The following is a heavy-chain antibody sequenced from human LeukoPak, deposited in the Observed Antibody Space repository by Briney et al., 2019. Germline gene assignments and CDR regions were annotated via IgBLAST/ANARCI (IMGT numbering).Heavy chain of an antibody. CDR1: GYTFTSYG. J-gene: IGHJ5*02. D-gene: IGHD3-10*01. CDR2: ISAYNGNT. V-gene: IGHV1-18*01. CDR3: ARGGGSGSYWHNWFDP. Sequence: ASVKVSCKASGYTFTSYGISWVRQAPGPGLEWMGWISAYNGNTNYAQKLQGRVTMTTDTSTSTAYMELRSLRSDDTAVYYCARGGGSGSYWHNWFDPWGQGTLVTVSS.